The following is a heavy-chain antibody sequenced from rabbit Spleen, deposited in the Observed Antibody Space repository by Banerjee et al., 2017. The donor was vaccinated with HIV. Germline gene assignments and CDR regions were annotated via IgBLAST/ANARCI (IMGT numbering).Heavy chain of an antibody. CDR2: IYGGDGSST. CDR3: ARDTGSSFSSYGMDL. CDR1: GLSFNNNYY. J-gene: IGHJ6*01. V-gene: IGHV1S40*01. D-gene: IGHD8-1*01. Sequence: QSLEVSGGGLVQPEGSLTLTCTASGLSFNNNYYMCCVRQAPGKGLEWIACIYGGDGSSTAYASWAKGRFTVSKTSSTTVTLQMTSLTVADTATYFCARDTGSSFSSYGMDLWGPGTLVTVS.